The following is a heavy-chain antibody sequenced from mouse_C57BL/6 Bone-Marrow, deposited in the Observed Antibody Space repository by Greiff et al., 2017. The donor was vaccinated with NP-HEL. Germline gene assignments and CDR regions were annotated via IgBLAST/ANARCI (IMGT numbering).Heavy chain of an antibody. CDR3: ARCPFYYGRRSVSWYFDL. Sequence: QVQLQQPGAELVKPGASVKLSCKASGYTFTSYWMHWVKQRPGQGLEWIGMIHPNSGSTNYNEKFKSKATLTVDKSSSTAYMQLSSLTSEASAVYYCARCPFYYGRRSVSWYFDLWGTVPTLPLSS. CDR2: IHPNSGST. D-gene: IGHD1-1*01. CDR1: GYTFTSYW. V-gene: IGHV1-64*01. J-gene: IGHJ1*03.